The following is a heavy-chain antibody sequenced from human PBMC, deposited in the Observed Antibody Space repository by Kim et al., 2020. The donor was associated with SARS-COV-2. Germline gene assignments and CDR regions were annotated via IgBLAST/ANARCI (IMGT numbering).Heavy chain of an antibody. D-gene: IGHD1-26*01. V-gene: IGHV4-39*07. J-gene: IGHJ4*02. CDR3: ATYGGGGYSGFY. Sequence: FNPSLKSRVTISVDRAKNQFSLKLRSVTAADTGVYYCATYGGGGYSGFYWGQGTLVTVSS.